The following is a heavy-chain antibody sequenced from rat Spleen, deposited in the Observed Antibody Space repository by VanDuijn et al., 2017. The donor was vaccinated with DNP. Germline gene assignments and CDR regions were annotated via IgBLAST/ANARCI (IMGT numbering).Heavy chain of an antibody. CDR2: INYDGGST. J-gene: IGHJ4*01. CDR1: GFTFSDYY. D-gene: IGHD1-4*01. V-gene: IGHV5-20*01. Sequence: EVQVVESGGGLVQPGRSLKLSCAASGFTFSDYYMAWVSQAPTKGLEWVASINYDGGSTYYRNSVKGRFTISRDNAKSTLYLQMDSLRSEDKATYYCTTGAGSPWGQGTSVTVSS. CDR3: TTGAGSP.